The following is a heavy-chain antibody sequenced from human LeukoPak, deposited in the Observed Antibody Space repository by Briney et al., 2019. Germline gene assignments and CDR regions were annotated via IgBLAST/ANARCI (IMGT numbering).Heavy chain of an antibody. CDR3: ARGAYYYDSSGYLY. J-gene: IGHJ4*02. CDR2: ISSSSSYI. V-gene: IGHV3-21*01. Sequence: GGSLRLSCAASGFTFSSYSMDWVRQAPGKGLEWVSSISSSSSYIYYADSVKGRFTISRDNAKNSLYLQMNSLRAEDTAVYYCARGAYYYDSSGYLYWGQGTLVTVSS. CDR1: GFTFSSYS. D-gene: IGHD3-22*01.